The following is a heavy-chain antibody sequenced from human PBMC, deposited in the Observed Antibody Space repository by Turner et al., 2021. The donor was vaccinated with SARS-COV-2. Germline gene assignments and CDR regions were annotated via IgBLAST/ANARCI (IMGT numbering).Heavy chain of an antibody. Sequence: QVQLVQSGAEVKKPGSSVTVSCKASGGTFSSYAINWVRQAPGQGLEWMGRIIPILGIANYAQKFQGRVMITADKSTSTAYMELSSLRSEDTAVYYCARAKFYYYDSSGYQYYFDYWGQGTLVTVSS. J-gene: IGHJ4*02. CDR3: ARAKFYYYDSSGYQYYFDY. V-gene: IGHV1-69*04. D-gene: IGHD3-22*01. CDR1: GGTFSSYA. CDR2: IIPILGIA.